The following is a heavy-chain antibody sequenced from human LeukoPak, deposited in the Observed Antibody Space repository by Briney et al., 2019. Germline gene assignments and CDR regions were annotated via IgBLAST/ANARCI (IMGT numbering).Heavy chain of an antibody. V-gene: IGHV3-48*04. Sequence: GGSLRLSCAASGFIFSSYRMNWVRQAPGRGLEWVSYITLSTTSIYYADSVKGRFTMSRDNAKNSLYLQMNSLRVEDTAVYYCARARSTVTIDASDIWGQGTMVTVSS. CDR2: ITLSTTSI. CDR1: GFIFSSYR. D-gene: IGHD4-17*01. J-gene: IGHJ3*02. CDR3: ARARSTVTIDASDI.